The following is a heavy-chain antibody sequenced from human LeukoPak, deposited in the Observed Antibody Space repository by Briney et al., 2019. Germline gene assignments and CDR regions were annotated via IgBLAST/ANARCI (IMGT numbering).Heavy chain of an antibody. V-gene: IGHV3-48*03. D-gene: IGHD6-19*01. J-gene: IGHJ5*02. Sequence: EAGGSLRLSCAASGFTFSSYELNWVRQAPGKGLEWVSYISSSGSTIYYADSVKGRFTISRDNAKNSVYLQMNSLRAEDTAVYYCARSRGIAVAGRWFDPWGQGTLVTVSS. CDR2: ISSSGSTI. CDR3: ARSRGIAVAGRWFDP. CDR1: GFTFSSYE.